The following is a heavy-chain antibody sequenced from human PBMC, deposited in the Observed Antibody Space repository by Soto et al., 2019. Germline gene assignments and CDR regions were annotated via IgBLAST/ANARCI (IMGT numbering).Heavy chain of an antibody. D-gene: IGHD3-10*01. CDR3: ARAEGSGSYHN. CDR1: GDSVSSNSGA. V-gene: IGHV6-1*01. CDR2: TYFRSKWYN. Sequence: SQTLSLTCAISGDSVSSNSGAWSWIRQSPSRGLEWLGRTYFRSKWYNEYAVSVKSRITINSDTSRNQFSLQLQSVTPEDTAVYYCARAEGSGSYHNWGQGTVVTVS. J-gene: IGHJ4*02.